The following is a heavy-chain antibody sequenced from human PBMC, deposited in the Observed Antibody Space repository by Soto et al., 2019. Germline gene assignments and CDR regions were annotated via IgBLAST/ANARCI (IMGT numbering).Heavy chain of an antibody. D-gene: IGHD3-10*02. Sequence: EVQLVESGGGLVQPGGSLRVSCAASGFTFSRYSMNWVRQAPGKGLECLSYIDSSSKTIYYADSVKGRFIISRDNAKNPLYLQMNGLRDEYKAVYHRARGGVATIFEDIWGHGTLVIVSS. J-gene: IGHJ4*01. CDR3: ARGGVATIFEDI. V-gene: IGHV3-48*02. CDR2: IDSSSKTI. CDR1: GFTFSRYS.